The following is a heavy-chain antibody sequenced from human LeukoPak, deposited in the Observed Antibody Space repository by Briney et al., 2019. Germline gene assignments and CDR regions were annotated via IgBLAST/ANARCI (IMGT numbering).Heavy chain of an antibody. CDR1: GGSISSYY. Sequence: SETLSLTCTVSGGSISSYYWSWIRQPPGKGLEWIGYIYYSGSTNYNPSLKSRVTISVDTFKNQFSLKLSSVTAADTAVYYCARGGARSGFDPWGQGTLVTVSS. CDR3: ARGGARSGFDP. CDR2: IYYSGST. J-gene: IGHJ5*02. V-gene: IGHV4-59*12.